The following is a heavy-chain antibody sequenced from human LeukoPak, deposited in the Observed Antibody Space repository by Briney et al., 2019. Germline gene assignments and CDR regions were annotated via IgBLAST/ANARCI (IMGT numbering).Heavy chain of an antibody. CDR3: AGLATFGDGFDI. J-gene: IGHJ3*02. V-gene: IGHV5-10-1*01. CDR1: GYDFTGYW. D-gene: IGHD5-12*01. Sequence: GESLKISCKGSGYDFTGYWISWVRQMPGKGLEWMGRIDPRGSYTNYSPSFEGHVTVSADKSINTAYLQWSSLKASDTAIYYCAGLATFGDGFDIWGQGTMVTVSS. CDR2: IDPRGSYT.